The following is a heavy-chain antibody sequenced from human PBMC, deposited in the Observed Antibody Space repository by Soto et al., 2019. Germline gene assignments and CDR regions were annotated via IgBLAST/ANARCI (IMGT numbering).Heavy chain of an antibody. Sequence: PGGSLRLSCAASGFTFSDYYMSWIRQAPGKGLEWVSYISSSSSYTNYADSVKGRFTISRDNAKNSLYLQMNSLRAEDTAVYYCARDIRPYCSSTSCIKGFAPWGQGTLVTVSS. CDR1: GFTFSDYY. D-gene: IGHD2-2*01. V-gene: IGHV3-11*06. J-gene: IGHJ5*02. CDR3: ARDIRPYCSSTSCIKGFAP. CDR2: ISSSSSYT.